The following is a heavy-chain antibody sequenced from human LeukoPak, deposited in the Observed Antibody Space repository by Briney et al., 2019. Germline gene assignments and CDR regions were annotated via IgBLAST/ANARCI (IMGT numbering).Heavy chain of an antibody. V-gene: IGHV1-2*06. D-gene: IGHD6-19*01. Sequence: ASVKVSCKASGYTLTGYYMHWVRQAPGQGLEWMGRINPNSGGTNYAQKFQGRVTMTRDTSISTAYMELSRLRSDDTAVYYCARGLLSGWYFYYFDYWGQGTLVTVSS. J-gene: IGHJ4*02. CDR3: ARGLLSGWYFYYFDY. CDR1: GYTLTGYY. CDR2: INPNSGGT.